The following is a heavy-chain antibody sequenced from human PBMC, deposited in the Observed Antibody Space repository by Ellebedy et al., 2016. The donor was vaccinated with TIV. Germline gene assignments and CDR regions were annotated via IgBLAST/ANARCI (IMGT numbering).Heavy chain of an antibody. D-gene: IGHD5-24*01. CDR3: SRDGYSSSH. Sequence: GGSLRLSXAASGFSFSSYTMNWVRQAEGKGLEWVASISGGSEFIRYAESLRGRLTISRDNAKKVLYLEIHTLRGEDTGVYYCSRDGYSSSHWGRGTLVTVSS. CDR2: ISGGSEFI. CDR1: GFSFSSYT. V-gene: IGHV3-21*01. J-gene: IGHJ4*02.